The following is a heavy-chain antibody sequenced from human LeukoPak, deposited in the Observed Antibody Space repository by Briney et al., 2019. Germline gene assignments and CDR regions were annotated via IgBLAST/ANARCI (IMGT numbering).Heavy chain of an antibody. J-gene: IGHJ2*01. V-gene: IGHV3-23*01. D-gene: IGHD1-1*01. CDR3: AKESLENWYFDL. CDR2: ISGSGGST. Sequence: PGGSLRLSCAASRFTFSSYALSWVRQAPGKGLEWVSAISGSGGSTYYADSVKGRFTISRDNSKNTLYLQMNSLRAEDTAVYYCAKESLENWYFDLWGRGTLVTVSS. CDR1: RFTFSSYA.